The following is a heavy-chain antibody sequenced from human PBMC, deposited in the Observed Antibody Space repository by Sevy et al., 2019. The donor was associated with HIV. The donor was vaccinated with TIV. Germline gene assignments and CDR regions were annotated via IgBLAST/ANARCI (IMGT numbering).Heavy chain of an antibody. CDR1: GFTFSSYG. V-gene: IGHV3-30*18. CDR2: ISYDGSNK. CDR3: AKGITIFGVVNSYYYGMDV. D-gene: IGHD3-3*01. J-gene: IGHJ6*02. Sequence: GGSLRLSCAASGFTFSSYGMHWFRQAPGKGLEWVAVISYDGSNKYYADSVKGRFTISRDNSKNTLYLQMNSLRAEDTAVYYCAKGITIFGVVNSYYYGMDVWGQGTTVTISS.